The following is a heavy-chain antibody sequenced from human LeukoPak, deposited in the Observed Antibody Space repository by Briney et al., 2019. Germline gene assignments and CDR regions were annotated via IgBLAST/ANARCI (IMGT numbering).Heavy chain of an antibody. CDR3: AKDQHDYGY. CDR1: GFTFSSYG. V-gene: IGHV3-30*02. CDR2: IRYDGSKK. Sequence: PGGALRLSCAASGFTFSSYGMHGVRQAPGKGLEWVAFIRYDGSKKYYADSVNGRFTISRDNSKNTVYLHMNSLRAEDLAVYYCAKDQHDYGYWGQGTLVTVSS. D-gene: IGHD4-17*01. J-gene: IGHJ4*02.